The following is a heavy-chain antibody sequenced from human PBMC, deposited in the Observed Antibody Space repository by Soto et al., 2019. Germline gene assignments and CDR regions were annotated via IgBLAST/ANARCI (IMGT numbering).Heavy chain of an antibody. CDR3: ARDGYCSGGTCYDPCFDY. CDR1: GYSFTTYG. V-gene: IGHV1-18*01. CDR2: ISAYNGDT. D-gene: IGHD2-15*01. Sequence: ASVKVSCKASGYSFTTYGISWVRQAPGQGLEWMGWISAYNGDTNYAQNFQGRVTMTTDTSMSIVYMELRSLRSDATAVYYFARDGYCSGGTCYDPCFDYWGQGTLVTVYS. J-gene: IGHJ4*02.